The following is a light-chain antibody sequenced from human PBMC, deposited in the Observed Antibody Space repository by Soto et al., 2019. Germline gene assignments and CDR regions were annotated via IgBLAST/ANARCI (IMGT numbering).Light chain of an antibody. V-gene: IGLV1-47*01. J-gene: IGLJ3*02. CDR1: RSNIGTNY. Sequence: QSVLTQPPSASGTPGQRVTISCSGSRSNIGTNYVYWYQHLPGTAPKLLIYRNNDWPSGVPERFSGAKTGTSASLAISGLRSEDEGDYYCAAWDDSLTGWVFGGGTQLTVL. CDR2: RNN. CDR3: AAWDDSLTGWV.